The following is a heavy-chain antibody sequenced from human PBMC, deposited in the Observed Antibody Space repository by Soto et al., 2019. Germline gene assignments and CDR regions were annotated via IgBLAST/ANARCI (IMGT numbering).Heavy chain of an antibody. CDR1: GYTFTTYG. CDR2: ISAYNVNT. Sequence: ASVKVSCKASGYTFTTYGITWVRQAPGQGLEWMGWISAYNVNTNYAQKLQGRVTMTTDTSTSTAYMELRSLRSDDTAVYYCARVKVGIVVVVAAPYGFDHWGQGTLVTVSP. CDR3: ARVKVGIVVVVAAPYGFDH. D-gene: IGHD2-15*01. J-gene: IGHJ5*02. V-gene: IGHV1-18*04.